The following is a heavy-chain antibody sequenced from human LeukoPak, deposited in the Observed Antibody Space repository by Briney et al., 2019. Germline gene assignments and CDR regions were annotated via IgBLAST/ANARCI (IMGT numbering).Heavy chain of an antibody. CDR1: GGTFSSYA. CDR3: ARDGVVVVTAIRHWFYGMDV. D-gene: IGHD2-21*02. J-gene: IGHJ6*02. Sequence: SVKVSCKASGGTFSSYAISWVRQAPGQGLEWMGRIIAILGIANYAQKFQGRVTITADKSTSTAYMELSSLRSEDTAVYYCARDGVVVVTAIRHWFYGMDVWGQGTTVTVSS. V-gene: IGHV1-69*04. CDR2: IIAILGIA.